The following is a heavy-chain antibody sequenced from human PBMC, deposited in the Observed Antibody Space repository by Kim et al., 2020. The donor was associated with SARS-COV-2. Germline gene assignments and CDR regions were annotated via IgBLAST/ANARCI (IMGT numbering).Heavy chain of an antibody. Sequence: STYYHPSLKSRVTISVDTSKNQFSLKLSSVTAADTAVYYCARERESRFDYWGQGTLVTVSS. CDR2: ST. D-gene: IGHD3-10*01. CDR3: ARERESRFDY. J-gene: IGHJ4*02. V-gene: IGHV4-31*02.